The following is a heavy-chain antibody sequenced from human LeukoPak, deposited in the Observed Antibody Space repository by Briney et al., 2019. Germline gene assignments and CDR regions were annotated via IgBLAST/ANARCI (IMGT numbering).Heavy chain of an antibody. CDR1: GFTFSSYA. V-gene: IGHV3-23*01. CDR2: ISSGGGST. Sequence: GGSLRLSCAASGFTFSSYAMNWVRQAPGKGLEWVSAISSGGGSTYYADSVKGRFTISRDNSKNTLYLQMSSLRAEDTAIYYCAKDSTVSGSYYGMDIWGQGTTVTVSS. CDR3: AKDSTVSGSYYGMDI. J-gene: IGHJ6*02. D-gene: IGHD3-22*01.